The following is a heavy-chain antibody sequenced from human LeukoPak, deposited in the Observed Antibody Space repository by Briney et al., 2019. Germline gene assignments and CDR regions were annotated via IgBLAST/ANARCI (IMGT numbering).Heavy chain of an antibody. V-gene: IGHV4-39*01. CDR1: GGSISSSSYY. J-gene: IGHJ5*02. D-gene: IGHD3-22*01. CDR2: IYYSGST. Sequence: PSETLSLTCTVSGGSISSSSYYWGWIRQPPGKGLEWIGSIYYSGSTYYNPSLKSRVTISVDTSKNQFSLKLSSVTAADTAVYYCASFPVVINWFDPWGQGTLVTVSS. CDR3: ASFPVVINWFDP.